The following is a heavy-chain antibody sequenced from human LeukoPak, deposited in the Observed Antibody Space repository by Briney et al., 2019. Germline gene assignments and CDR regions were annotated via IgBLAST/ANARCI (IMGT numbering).Heavy chain of an antibody. CDR2: ISGSGGST. D-gene: IGHD6-19*01. V-gene: IGHV3-23*01. CDR1: GFTVSSNH. CDR3: ARPGSGWYLYYFDY. J-gene: IGHJ4*02. Sequence: PGGSLRLSCAASGFTVSSNHMSWVRQAPGKGLEWVSAISGSGGSTYYADSVKGRFTISRDNSKNTLYLQMNSLRAEDTAVYYCARPGSGWYLYYFDYWGQGTLVTVSS.